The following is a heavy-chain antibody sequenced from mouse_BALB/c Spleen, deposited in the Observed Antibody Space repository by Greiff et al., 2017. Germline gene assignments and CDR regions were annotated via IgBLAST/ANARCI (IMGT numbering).Heavy chain of an antibody. V-gene: IGHV14-3*02. CDR3: AAYYDYDEGYFDY. Sequence: EVQLQESGAELVKPGASVKLSCTASGFNIKDTYMHWVKQRPEQGLEWIGRIDPANGNTKYDPKFQGKATITADTSSNTAYLQLSSLTSEDTAVYYCAAYYDYDEGYFDYWGQGTTLTVSS. J-gene: IGHJ2*01. CDR2: IDPANGNT. D-gene: IGHD2-4*01. CDR1: GFNIKDTY.